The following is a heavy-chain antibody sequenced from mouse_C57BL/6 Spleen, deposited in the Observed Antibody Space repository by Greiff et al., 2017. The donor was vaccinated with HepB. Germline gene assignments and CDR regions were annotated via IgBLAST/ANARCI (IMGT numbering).Heavy chain of an antibody. Sequence: VESGGDLVKPGGSLKLSCAASGFTFSSYGMSWVRQTPDKRLEWVATISSGGSYTYYPDSVKGRFTISRDNAKNTLYLQMSSLKSEDTAMYYCARGDGYYAMDYWGQGTSVTVSS. V-gene: IGHV5-6*01. CDR1: GFTFSSYG. D-gene: IGHD2-3*01. J-gene: IGHJ4*01. CDR3: ARGDGYYAMDY. CDR2: ISSGGSYT.